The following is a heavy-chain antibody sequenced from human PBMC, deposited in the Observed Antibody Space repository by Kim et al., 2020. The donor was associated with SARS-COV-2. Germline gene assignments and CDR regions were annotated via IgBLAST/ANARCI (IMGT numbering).Heavy chain of an antibody. J-gene: IGHJ4*02. V-gene: IGHV1-69*13. CDR3: ARSRWVGYYDSSGYYYVDY. Sequence: SVKVSCKASGGTFSSYAISWVRQAPGQGLDWMGGIIPIFGTANYARKFQGRVTITADESTSTAYMELSSLRSEDTAVYYCARSRWVGYYDSSGYYYVDYWGQGTLVTVSS. D-gene: IGHD3-22*01. CDR2: IIPIFGTA. CDR1: GGTFSSYA.